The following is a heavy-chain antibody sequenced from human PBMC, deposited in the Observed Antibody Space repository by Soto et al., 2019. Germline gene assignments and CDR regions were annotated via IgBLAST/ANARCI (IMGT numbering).Heavy chain of an antibody. CDR2: IYYSGST. Sequence: SETLSLTCTVSGGSISSYYWSWIRQPPGKGLEWIGYIYYSGSTNYNPSLKSRVTISVDTSKNQFSLKLSSVTAADTAVYYCARAPGYFHWAQWGQGTPVTVSS. CDR1: GGSISSYY. CDR3: ARAPGYFHWAQ. V-gene: IGHV4-59*08. D-gene: IGHD3-9*01. J-gene: IGHJ4*02.